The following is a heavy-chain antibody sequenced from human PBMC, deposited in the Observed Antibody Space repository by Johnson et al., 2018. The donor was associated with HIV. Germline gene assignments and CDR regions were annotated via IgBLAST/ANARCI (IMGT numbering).Heavy chain of an antibody. J-gene: IGHJ3*01. CDR2: ISGSGGST. CDR3: ARDSYSGGGSYS. D-gene: IGHD1-26*01. V-gene: IGHV3-23*04. Sequence: VQLVESGGGLVQPGGSLRLSCAASGFTFSSYAMSWVRQAPGKGLEWVSAISGSGGSTYYADSVKGRFTISRDNSKNTLYLQMNSLRAEDPAVYYCARDSYSGGGSYSWGQGTMVTVSS. CDR1: GFTFSSYA.